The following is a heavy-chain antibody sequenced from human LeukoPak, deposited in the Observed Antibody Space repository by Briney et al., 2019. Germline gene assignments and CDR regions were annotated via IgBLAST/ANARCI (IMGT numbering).Heavy chain of an antibody. CDR2: IYYSGST. V-gene: IGHV4-31*11. Sequence: SETLSLTCAVYGGSFSGYYWSWIRQHPGKGLEWIGYIYYSGSTYYNPSLKSRVTISVDTSKNQFSLKLSSVTAADTAVYYCARDRVAVVRGVIGGMDVWGKGTTVTVSS. J-gene: IGHJ6*04. CDR1: GGSFSGYY. CDR3: ARDRVAVVRGVIGGMDV. D-gene: IGHD3-10*01.